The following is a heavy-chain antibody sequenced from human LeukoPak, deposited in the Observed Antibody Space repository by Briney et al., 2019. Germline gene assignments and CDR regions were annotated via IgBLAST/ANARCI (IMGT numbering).Heavy chain of an antibody. V-gene: IGHV4-4*07. CDR1: GGSISSYY. CDR2: IYTSGST. J-gene: IGHJ2*01. CDR3: AREGYSHWYFDL. D-gene: IGHD5-24*01. Sequence: SETLSLTCTVSGGSISSYYWSWIRQPAGKGLEWIGRIYTSGSTNYNPSLKSRVTMSVDTSKNQFSLKLSSMTAADTAVYYCAREGYSHWYFDLWGRGTLVTVSS.